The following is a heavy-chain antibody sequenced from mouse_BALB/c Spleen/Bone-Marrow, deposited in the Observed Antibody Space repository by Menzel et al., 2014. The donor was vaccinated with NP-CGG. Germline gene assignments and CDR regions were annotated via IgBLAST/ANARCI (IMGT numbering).Heavy chain of an antibody. CDR2: IWGDGST. CDR1: GFSLTGYG. V-gene: IGHV2-6-7*01. CDR3: ARQLGHYAMDY. D-gene: IGHD3-1*01. Sequence: VHLVESGPGLVAPSQSLSITCTVSGFSLTGYGVNWVRQPPGKGPEWLGMIWGDGSTDYNSALKSRLSISKDNSKSQVFLKMNSLQTDDTARYYCARQLGHYAMDYWGQGTSVTVSS. J-gene: IGHJ4*01.